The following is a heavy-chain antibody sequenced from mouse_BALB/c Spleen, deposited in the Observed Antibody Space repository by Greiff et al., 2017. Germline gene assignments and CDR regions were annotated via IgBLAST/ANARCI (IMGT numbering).Heavy chain of an antibody. CDR1: GFTFSSYA. V-gene: IGHV5-9-3*01. D-gene: IGHD2-14*01. CDR3: ARDRYDPY. CDR2: ISSGGSYT. J-gene: IGHJ2*01. Sequence: EVKVVESGGGLVKPGGSLKLSCAASGFTFSSYAMSWVRQTPEKRLEWVATISSGGSYTYYPDSVKGRFTISRDNAKNTLYLQMSSLRSEDTAMYYCARDRYDPYWGQGTTLTVSS.